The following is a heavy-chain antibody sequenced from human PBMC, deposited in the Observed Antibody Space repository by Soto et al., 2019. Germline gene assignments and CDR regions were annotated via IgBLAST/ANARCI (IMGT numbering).Heavy chain of an antibody. D-gene: IGHD3-22*01. J-gene: IGHJ4*02. CDR1: GYSISSGYY. CDR2: IYHSGST. Sequence: SETLSLTCGVSGYSISSGYYWGWIRQPPGKGLEWIGSIYHSGSTYYNPSLKSRVTMSVDTSKDQFSLKLSSVTAADTAVYYCARDSSGYLYYFDYWGQGTLVTVSS. V-gene: IGHV4-38-2*02. CDR3: ARDSSGYLYYFDY.